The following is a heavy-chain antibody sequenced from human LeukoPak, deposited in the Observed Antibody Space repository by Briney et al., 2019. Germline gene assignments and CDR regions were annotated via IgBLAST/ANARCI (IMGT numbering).Heavy chain of an antibody. CDR2: ISGSGAST. CDR3: AKHRTTVTPLPRIDY. D-gene: IGHD4-17*01. V-gene: IGHV3-23*01. CDR1: GFTFSSYA. J-gene: IGHJ4*02. Sequence: PGGSLRLSCAASGFTFSSYAMSWVRQAPGKGLEWVSAISGSGASTYFADSVKGRFTISRDNSKNTLYLQMNSLRAEDTAVYYCAKHRTTVTPLPRIDYWGQGTLVTVPS.